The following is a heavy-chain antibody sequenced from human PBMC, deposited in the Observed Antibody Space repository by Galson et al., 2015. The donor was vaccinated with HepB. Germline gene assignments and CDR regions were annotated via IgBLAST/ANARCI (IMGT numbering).Heavy chain of an antibody. V-gene: IGHV3-7*03. D-gene: IGHD3/OR15-3a*01. CDR2: IKPDGSAT. CDR1: GFILRTYW. CDR3: ARFGLEAALDM. J-gene: IGHJ3*02. Sequence: SLRLSCAASGFILRTYWTSWVRQAPGKGLQWVANIKPDGSATYHVDSMRGRFTISRDNAQASVYLQMNSLRAEDTAIYYCARFGLEAALDMWGQGTMVTVSS.